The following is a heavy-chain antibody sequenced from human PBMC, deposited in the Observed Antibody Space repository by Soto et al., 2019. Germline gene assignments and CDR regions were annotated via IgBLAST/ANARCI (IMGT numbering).Heavy chain of an antibody. CDR2: IVVGSGNT. CDR1: GFTFTSSA. V-gene: IGHV1-58*02. Sequence: GASVKVSCKASGFTFTSSAMQWVRQARGQGLEWIAIIVVGSGNTNYAQKFQERITITMDMSTSTAYMEVSSLTSEDTAVYYCARDLAAGDLWGQGTLVTVSS. D-gene: IGHD2-21*01. J-gene: IGHJ4*02. CDR3: ARDLAAGDL.